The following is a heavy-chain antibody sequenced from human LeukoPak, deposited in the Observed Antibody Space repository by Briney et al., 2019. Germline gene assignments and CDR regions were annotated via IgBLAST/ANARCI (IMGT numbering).Heavy chain of an antibody. D-gene: IGHD2-2*01. Sequence: VQPGRSLRLSCAASGFTFGSYAMHWVRQAPGMGLEWVAVISYDGSNKYYADSVKGRFTISRDNSKNTLYLQMNSLRAEDTAVYYCARGASLGYCSSTSCPLSDYWGQGTLVTVSS. V-gene: IGHV3-30*01. CDR2: ISYDGSNK. CDR1: GFTFGSYA. CDR3: ARGASLGYCSSTSCPLSDY. J-gene: IGHJ4*02.